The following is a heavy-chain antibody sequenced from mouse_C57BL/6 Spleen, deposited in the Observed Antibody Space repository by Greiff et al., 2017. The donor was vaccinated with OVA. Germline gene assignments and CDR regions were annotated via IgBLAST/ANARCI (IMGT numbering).Heavy chain of an antibody. Sequence: EVKLMESGGGLVQPGGSLSLSCAASGFTFTDYYMSWVRQPPGKALEWLGFIRNKANGYTTEYSASVKGRFTISRDNSQSILYLQMNALRAEDSATYYCARSRGDAMDYWGQGTSVTVSS. CDR2: IRNKANGYTT. CDR3: ARSRGDAMDY. J-gene: IGHJ4*01. CDR1: GFTFTDYY. V-gene: IGHV7-3*01.